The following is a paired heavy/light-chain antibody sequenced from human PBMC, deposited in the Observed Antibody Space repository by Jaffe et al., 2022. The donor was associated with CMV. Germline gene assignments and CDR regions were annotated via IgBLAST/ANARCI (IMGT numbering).Light chain of an antibody. V-gene: IGLV3-21*04. CDR3: QVWDSSSDHYV. Sequence: SYVLTQSPSVSVAPGKTARIACGGINIGTKSVHWYQQKPGQAPVLVIYYDGDRPSGIPERFSGSNSGNTATLTISRVEAGDEADYYCQVWDSSSDHYVFGTGTKVTVL. J-gene: IGLJ1*01. CDR1: NIGTKS. CDR2: YDG.
Heavy chain of an antibody. CDR2: IKQDGSER. Sequence: EVQLVESGGGLVQPGGSLRLSCAVSGFTFSNYWMSWVRQAPGKGLEWVANIKQDGSERYFVDSVRGRFTISRDNAKNSLYLQMNSLRAEDTAVYYCARVARGGGRTYYFDSSGYPLDYWGQGTLVTVSS. J-gene: IGHJ4*02. D-gene: IGHD3-22*01. CDR1: GFTFSNYW. CDR3: ARVARGGGRTYYFDSSGYPLDY. V-gene: IGHV3-7*01.